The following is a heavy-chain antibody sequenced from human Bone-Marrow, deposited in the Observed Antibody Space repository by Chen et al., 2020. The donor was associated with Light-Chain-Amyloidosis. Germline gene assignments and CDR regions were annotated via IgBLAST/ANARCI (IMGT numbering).Heavy chain of an antibody. V-gene: IGHV3-23*04. CDR2: TTAPGDRT. J-gene: IGHJ4*02. CDR3: TKRWGYFDS. Sequence: EMQLVESGGALVQPGGSLRLSCTAPGLNFTDSPLNWVRQAPAKGLEGVATTAPGDRTYSADSVKGRFAVSRIDLKTTLYLQMRNWRAEDTAIYYGTKRWGYFDSWGQGALVTVSS. CDR1: GLNFTDSP. D-gene: IGHD1-26*01.